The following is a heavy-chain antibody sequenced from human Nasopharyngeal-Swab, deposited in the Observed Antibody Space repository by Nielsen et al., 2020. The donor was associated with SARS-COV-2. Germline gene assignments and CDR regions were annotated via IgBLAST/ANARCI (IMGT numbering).Heavy chain of an antibody. Sequence: GESLKISCAASEFTFNTYDMNWVRQAPGKGLEWLSYISSSSSTIYYADSVKGRFTISRDTDKNSLYLQMNTLRDDDPAVYYCARLRYYSRDYWRQGTMVTVSS. CDR2: ISSSSSTI. D-gene: IGHD1-26*01. CDR1: EFTFNTYD. CDR3: ARLRYYSRDY. V-gene: IGHV3-48*02. J-gene: IGHJ4*02.